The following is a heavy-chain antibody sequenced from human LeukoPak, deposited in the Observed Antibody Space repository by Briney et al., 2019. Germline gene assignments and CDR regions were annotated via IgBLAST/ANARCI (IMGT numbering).Heavy chain of an antibody. Sequence: PSQTLSLTCTVSGGSISSGDYYWSWIRQPPGKGLEWIGYIYYRGRTYYNPSLKSRVTISVDTSKNQFSLKLSSVTAADTAVYYCARGQQWLPHFDYWGQGTLVTVPS. CDR2: IYYRGRT. V-gene: IGHV4-30-4*08. CDR3: ARGQQWLPHFDY. J-gene: IGHJ4*02. CDR1: GGSISSGDYY. D-gene: IGHD6-19*01.